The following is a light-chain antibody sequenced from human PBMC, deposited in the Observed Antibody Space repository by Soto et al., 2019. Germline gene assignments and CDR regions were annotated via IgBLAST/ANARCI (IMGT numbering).Light chain of an antibody. Sequence: DIQMTQSPSTLSASVGDRVTITCRASQTISNWLAWYQQRPGKAPNLLIYKASSLDSGVSSRFSGSGFGTAFTLTISSLQPDDFATYYCQHYNSYPYTLGQGTKLEIK. CDR1: QTISNW. CDR2: KAS. CDR3: QHYNSYPYT. V-gene: IGKV1-5*03. J-gene: IGKJ2*01.